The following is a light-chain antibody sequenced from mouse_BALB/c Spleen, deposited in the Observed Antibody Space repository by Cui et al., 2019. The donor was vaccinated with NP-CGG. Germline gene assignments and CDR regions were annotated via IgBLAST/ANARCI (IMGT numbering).Light chain of an antibody. CDR1: TGAVTTSNY. J-gene: IGLJ1*01. CDR2: GTN. V-gene: IGLV1*01. Sequence: QHAVTQQSAPTTSPGETVTLTCRSTTGAVTTSNYANWVQEKPDHLFTGLIGGTNNRAPGVPARFSGSLIGDKAALTITGAQTDDEAIYFCALWYSNHWVFGGGTKLTVL. CDR3: ALWYSNHWV.